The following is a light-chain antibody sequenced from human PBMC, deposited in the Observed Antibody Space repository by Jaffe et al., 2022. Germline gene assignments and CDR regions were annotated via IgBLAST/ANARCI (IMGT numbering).Light chain of an antibody. V-gene: IGKV1-39*01. CDR3: QQSYNTPWT. CDR1: QNIKNF. J-gene: IGKJ1*01. CDR2: ATS. Sequence: IQVTQSPSSLSVSVGDRVTVTCRASQNIKNFLNWYQQRPGKAPQILLFATSRLYSGVPSRFSGSGSGTNFTLTISTLQVEDFATYYCQQSYNTPWTFGQGTIVETK.